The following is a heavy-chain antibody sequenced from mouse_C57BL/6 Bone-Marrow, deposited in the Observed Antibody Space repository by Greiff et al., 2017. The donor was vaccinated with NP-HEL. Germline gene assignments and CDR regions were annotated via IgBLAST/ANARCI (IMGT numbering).Heavy chain of an antibody. Sequence: QVQLQQPGAELVRPGTSVKLSCKASGYTFTSYWMHWVKQRPGQGLEWIGVIDPSDSYTNYNQKFKGKATLTVDTSSSTAYMQLSSLTSEDSAVYYCARGGFIGYYWGQGTTLTVSS. CDR1: GYTFTSYW. V-gene: IGHV1-59*01. D-gene: IGHD2-14*01. CDR2: IDPSDSYT. J-gene: IGHJ2*01. CDR3: ARGGFIGYY.